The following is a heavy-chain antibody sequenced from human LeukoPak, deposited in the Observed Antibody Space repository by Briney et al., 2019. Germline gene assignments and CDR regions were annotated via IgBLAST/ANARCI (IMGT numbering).Heavy chain of an antibody. CDR2: INHSGSS. V-gene: IGHV4-34*01. D-gene: IGHD1-26*01. CDR3: ARYATYYYYGMDV. Sequence: SETLSLTCAVYGGSFSGYSLSWIRQPPGKGLEWIGEINHSGSSNYNPSLKSRLTISVDTSNNQFSLKLSSVTAADTAVYYCARYATYYYYGMDVWGQGTTVTVAS. J-gene: IGHJ6*02. CDR1: GGSFSGYS.